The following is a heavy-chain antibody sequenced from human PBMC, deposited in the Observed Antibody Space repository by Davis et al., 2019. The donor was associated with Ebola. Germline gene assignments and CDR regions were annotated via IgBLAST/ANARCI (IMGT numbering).Heavy chain of an antibody. CDR1: GFIFNNYA. D-gene: IGHD6-6*01. J-gene: IGHJ4*02. V-gene: IGHV3-30-3*01. CDR2: ISYDGSNK. Sequence: GESLKISCAASGFIFNNYAMTWVRQAPGKGLEWVAVISYDGSNKYYADSVKGRFTISRDNSKNTLYLQMNSLRAEDTAVYYCARDGLTARPLEYWGQGTLVTVSS. CDR3: ARDGLTARPLEY.